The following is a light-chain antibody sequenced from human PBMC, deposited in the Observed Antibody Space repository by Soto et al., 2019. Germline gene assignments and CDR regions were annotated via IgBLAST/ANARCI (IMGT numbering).Light chain of an antibody. Sequence: ENVLTQSPGTLSLSPGERATLSCRASQSVGSSYFAWYQQKPGQAPRLLIYSTSSRATDIPDRFSGSGSGTDFTLTISRREPEDFAVYYCQQYDSPIWTFGQGNKVEIK. CDR3: QQYDSPIWT. CDR2: STS. V-gene: IGKV3-20*01. CDR1: QSVGSSY. J-gene: IGKJ1*01.